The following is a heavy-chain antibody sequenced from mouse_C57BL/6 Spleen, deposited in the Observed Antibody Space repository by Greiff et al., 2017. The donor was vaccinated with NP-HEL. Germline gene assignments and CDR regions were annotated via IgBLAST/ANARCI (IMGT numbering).Heavy chain of an antibody. CDR1: GFSLSTSGMG. V-gene: IGHV8-12*01. CDR2: IYWDDDK. J-gene: IGHJ4*01. Sequence: QVTLKESGPGILQSSQTLSLTCSFSGFSLSTSGMGVSWIRQPSGKGLEWLAHIYWDDDKRYNPSLKSRLTISKDTSRNQVFLKITSVDTADTATYYCARADSPDYYGSSSFYAMDYWGQGTSVTVSS. D-gene: IGHD1-1*01. CDR3: ARADSPDYYGSSSFYAMDY.